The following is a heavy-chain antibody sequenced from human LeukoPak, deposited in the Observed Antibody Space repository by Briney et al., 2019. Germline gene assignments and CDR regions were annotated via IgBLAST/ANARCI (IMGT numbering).Heavy chain of an antibody. CDR2: MYSGGVT. CDR1: GVTVSTSY. J-gene: IGHJ4*02. Sequence: GGSLRLSCAASGVTVSTSYMSWVRQAPGKGLEWVSIMYSGGVTDYADSVKGRFTISRDNSKNTLYLQMNSLRVEDTAVYYCATDPSPFYGDYGYWGQGTLVTVSS. CDR3: ATDPSPFYGDYGY. V-gene: IGHV3-66*01. D-gene: IGHD4-17*01.